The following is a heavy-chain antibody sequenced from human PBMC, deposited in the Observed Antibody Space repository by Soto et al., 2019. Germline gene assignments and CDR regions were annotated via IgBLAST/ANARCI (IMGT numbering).Heavy chain of an antibody. V-gene: IGHV1-3*01. CDR2: INAVNGNT. CDR1: GYTFTSYA. J-gene: IGHJ6*03. CDR3: ASGGDISTGPPTGGYYYYMDV. D-gene: IGHD3-9*01. Sequence: QVQLVQSGAEVKKPGASVKVSCKASGYTFTSYAMHWVRQAPGQRLEWMGWINAVNGNTKYSQKFQGRVTITRDTPDTTAYMHLSSISSEVTAVYYSASGGDISTGPPTGGYYYYMDVWGKGTRVTVSS.